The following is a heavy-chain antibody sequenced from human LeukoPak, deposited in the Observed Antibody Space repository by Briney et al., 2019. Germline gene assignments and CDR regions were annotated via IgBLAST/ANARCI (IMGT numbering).Heavy chain of an antibody. V-gene: IGHV3-23*01. CDR2: ISGSGGTT. D-gene: IGHD4-11*01. CDR1: GFTFNNCV. CDR3: AKSTSEDYLNDAFDI. J-gene: IGHJ3*02. Sequence: GGSLRLSCAASGFTFNNCVMSWVRQAPGKGLEWVSGISGSGGTTYYADSVRGRFTISRDNPKNTLYLQMNSLRAGDTAVFYCAKSTSEDYLNDAFDIWGQGTMVTVSS.